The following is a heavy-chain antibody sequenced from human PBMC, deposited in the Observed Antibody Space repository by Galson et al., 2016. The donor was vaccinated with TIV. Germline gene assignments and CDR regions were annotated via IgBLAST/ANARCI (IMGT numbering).Heavy chain of an antibody. Sequence: SVKVSCKASGGTFSNFVISWVRQAPGQGLEWMGSINPIFGTANYAQKFQGRVTITADTSTSTIYMELSSLRSEDTAVYYFARGRGYYFGSGSSYFDYWGQGSLVTVSS. J-gene: IGHJ4*02. D-gene: IGHD3-10*01. CDR3: ARGRGYYFGSGSSYFDY. CDR1: GGTFSNFV. CDR2: INPIFGTA. V-gene: IGHV1-69*06.